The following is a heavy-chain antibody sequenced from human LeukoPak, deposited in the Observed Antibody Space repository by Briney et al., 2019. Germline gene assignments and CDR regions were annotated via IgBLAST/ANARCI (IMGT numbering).Heavy chain of an antibody. D-gene: IGHD3-3*01. J-gene: IGHJ5*02. CDR3: ARSRRFLEWLLLGWFDP. Sequence: SVKLSCKASGGTFSSYAISWVRQAPGQGLEWMGRIIPILGIASYAQRFQGRVTITADKSTSTAYMELSGLRSEDTAVYYCARSRRFLEWLLLGWFDPWGQGTLVTVSS. CDR2: IIPILGIA. CDR1: GGTFSSYA. V-gene: IGHV1-69*04.